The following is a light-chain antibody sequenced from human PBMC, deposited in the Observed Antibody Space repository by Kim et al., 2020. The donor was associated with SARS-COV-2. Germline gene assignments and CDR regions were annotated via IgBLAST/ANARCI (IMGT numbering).Light chain of an antibody. CDR1: NIGSKS. CDR2: YDS. CDR3: QVWDSSSDHWV. J-gene: IGLJ3*02. V-gene: IGLV3-21*04. Sequence: APGKTARITCGGKNIGSKSVHWYQQKPGQAPGLVIYYDSDRPSGIPERFSGSNSGNTATLTISRVEAGDEADYYCQVWDSSSDHWVFGGGTQLTVL.